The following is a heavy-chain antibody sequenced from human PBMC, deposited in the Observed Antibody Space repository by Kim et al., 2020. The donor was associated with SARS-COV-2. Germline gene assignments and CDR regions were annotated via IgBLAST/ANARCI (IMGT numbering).Heavy chain of an antibody. CDR3: AREDKVTFYHWFDP. D-gene: IGHD5-18*01. CDR2: ISSSGSTI. CDR1: GFTFSDYY. Sequence: GGSLRLSCAASGFTFSDYYMSWIRQAPGKGLEWVSYISSSGSTIYYADSVKGRFTISRDNAKNSLYLQMNSLRAEDTAVYYCAREDKVTFYHWFDPWGQGTLVTVSS. V-gene: IGHV3-11*04. J-gene: IGHJ5*02.